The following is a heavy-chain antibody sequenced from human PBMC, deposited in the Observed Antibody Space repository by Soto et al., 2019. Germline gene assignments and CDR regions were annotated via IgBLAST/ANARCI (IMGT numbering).Heavy chain of an antibody. Sequence: QVQLVQSGAEVKKPGSSVKVSCKASGGTFSSYTISWVRQAPGQGLEWMGRIIPILGIANYAQKFQGRVTITADKSTSTDYMELSSLRSEDTAVYYCARGLSGSTYDYWGQGTLVTVSS. CDR3: ARGLSGSTYDY. CDR1: GGTFSSYT. CDR2: IIPILGIA. J-gene: IGHJ4*02. V-gene: IGHV1-69*02. D-gene: IGHD1-26*01.